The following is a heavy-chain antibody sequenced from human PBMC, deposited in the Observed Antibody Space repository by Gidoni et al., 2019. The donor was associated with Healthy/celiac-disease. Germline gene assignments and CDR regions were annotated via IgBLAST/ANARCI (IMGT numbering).Heavy chain of an antibody. CDR1: GYTFTGYY. J-gene: IGHJ6*02. D-gene: IGHD6-13*01. CDR3: ARGRGSSSSWYYYGMDV. V-gene: IGHV1-2*04. CDR2: INPNRGGT. Sequence: QVQLVQSGAEVKKPGASVKVSCKASGYTFTGYYMHWVRQAPGQGLEWMGWINPNRGGTNYTQKFQGWVTMTRDTSISTANMGLSRLRSDDTAVYYGARGRGSSSSWYYYGMDVWGQGTTFTVSS.